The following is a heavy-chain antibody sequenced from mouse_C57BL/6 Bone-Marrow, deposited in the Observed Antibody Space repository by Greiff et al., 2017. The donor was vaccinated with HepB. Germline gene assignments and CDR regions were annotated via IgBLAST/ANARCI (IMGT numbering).Heavy chain of an antibody. CDR3: ARMRTTVVEGYWYFDV. CDR2: IWWDDDK. CDR1: GFSLSTFGMG. J-gene: IGHJ1*03. V-gene: IGHV8-8*01. Sequence: QVTLKESGPGILQPSQTLSLTCSFSGFSLSTFGMGVGWIRQPSGKGLEWLAHIWWDDDKYYNPALKSRLTISKDTSKNQVFLKIANVDTADTATYYCARMRTTVVEGYWYFDVWGTGTTVTVSS. D-gene: IGHD1-1*01.